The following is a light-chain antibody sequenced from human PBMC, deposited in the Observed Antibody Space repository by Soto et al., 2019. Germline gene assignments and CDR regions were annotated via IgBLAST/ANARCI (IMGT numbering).Light chain of an antibody. CDR3: QQYNSYWT. V-gene: IGKV1-5*03. CDR1: QRISTY. CDR2: KAS. J-gene: IGKJ1*01. Sequence: DIQMTQSPSSLSASVGDRVTITCRASQRISTYLNWYQQKPGKAPKLLIYKASSLESGVPSRFSGSGSGTEFTLTISSLQPDDFATYYCQQYNSYWTFGQGTEVDIK.